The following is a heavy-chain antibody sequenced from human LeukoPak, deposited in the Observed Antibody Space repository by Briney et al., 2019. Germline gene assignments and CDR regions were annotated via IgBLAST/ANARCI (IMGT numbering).Heavy chain of an antibody. CDR2: INPNSGGT. D-gene: IGHD3-10*01. J-gene: IGHJ1*01. CDR1: GYTFTGYY. V-gene: IGHV1-2*02. Sequence: ASVKVSCKASGYTFTGYYMHWVRQAPGQGLEWMGWINPNSGGTNYAQKFQGRVTMTRDTSISTAYMELSRLRSDDTAVYYCARAGVLLWFLPFQHWGQGTLVTVSS. CDR3: ARAGVLLWFLPFQH.